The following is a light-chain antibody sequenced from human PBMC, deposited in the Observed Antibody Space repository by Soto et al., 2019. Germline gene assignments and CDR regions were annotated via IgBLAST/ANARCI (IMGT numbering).Light chain of an antibody. Sequence: EIVLTQSPGTLSLSPGERATLSCRASQSVSSSYLAWYQQKPGQAPRLLIYGASSRATGIPDRFSGSGSGTGFTLTIRRLEPEDFAVDYCQQYCSSPFTFGPGTKVDIK. CDR3: QQYCSSPFT. J-gene: IGKJ3*01. V-gene: IGKV3-20*01. CDR1: QSVSSSY. CDR2: GAS.